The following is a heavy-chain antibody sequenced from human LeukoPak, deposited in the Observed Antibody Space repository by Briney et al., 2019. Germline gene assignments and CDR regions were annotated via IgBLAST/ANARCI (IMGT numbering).Heavy chain of an antibody. CDR3: ARSHDHLWGNYPDY. V-gene: IGHV4-34*01. J-gene: IGHJ4*02. CDR1: GGSFSGYY. CDR2: INHSGST. D-gene: IGHD3-16*02. Sequence: SETLSLTCAVYGGSFSGYYWSWIRQPPGKGLEWIGEINHSGSTNYNPSLKSRVTLSVDKSKNQFSLRLNSVTAADTAMYYCARSHDHLWGNYPDYWGQGTLVTVSS.